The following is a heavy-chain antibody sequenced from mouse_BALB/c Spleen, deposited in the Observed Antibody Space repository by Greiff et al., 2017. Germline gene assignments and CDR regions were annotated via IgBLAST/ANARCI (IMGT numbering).Heavy chain of an antibody. V-gene: IGHV1S34*01. CDR1: GYSFTGYY. CDR3: AREGTYGNAYYAMDY. Sequence: LVKTGASVKISCKASGYSFTGYYMHWVKQSHGKSLEWIGYISCYNGATSYNQKFKGKATFTVDTSSSTAYMQFNSLTSEDSAVYYCAREGTYGNAYYAMDYWGQGTSVTVAS. D-gene: IGHD2-1*01. CDR2: ISCYNGAT. J-gene: IGHJ4*01.